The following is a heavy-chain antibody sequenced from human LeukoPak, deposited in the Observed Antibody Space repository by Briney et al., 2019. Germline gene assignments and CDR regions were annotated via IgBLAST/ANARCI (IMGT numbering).Heavy chain of an antibody. CDR1: GFTFSSYS. V-gene: IGHV3-74*01. J-gene: IGHJ5*02. CDR2: IDNDGRRT. Sequence: GGSLRLSCAASGFTFSSYSMNWVRQVPGEGLVWVSHIDNDGRRTFYADSVKGRFTISRDNARNTVYLQMNSLRVEDTAVYFCVRDPWDTWGQGTLVTVSS. CDR3: VRDPWDT.